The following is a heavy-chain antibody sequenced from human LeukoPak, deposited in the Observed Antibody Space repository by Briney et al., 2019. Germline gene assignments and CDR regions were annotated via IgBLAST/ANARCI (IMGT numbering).Heavy chain of an antibody. J-gene: IGHJ4*02. CDR1: GFTFSNYA. D-gene: IGHD6-19*01. Sequence: AGGSLRLSCAASGFTFSNYAMHWVRQAPGKGLEWVAVTSYDGNNKYYTDSVKGRFTISRDNSKNTLYLQMNSLRAEDTGVYYCARVVDSGWSTLDYWGQGTLVTVSS. CDR3: ARVVDSGWSTLDY. V-gene: IGHV3-30-3*01. CDR2: TSYDGNNK.